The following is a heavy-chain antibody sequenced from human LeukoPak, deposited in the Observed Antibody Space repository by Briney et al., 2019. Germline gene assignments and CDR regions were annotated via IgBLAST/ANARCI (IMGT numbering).Heavy chain of an antibody. CDR2: ISGSCGST. V-gene: IGHV3-23*01. CDR3: ARPPLVYNY. J-gene: IGHJ4*02. Sequence: PGGSLRLSCAASGFTFSSYAMSWVRQAPGKGLGWVSAISGSCGSTYYADSVKGRFTISRDNSKNTLYLQMNSLRAEDTAVYYCARPPLVYNYWGQGTLVTVSS. CDR1: GFTFSSYA. D-gene: IGHD5/OR15-5a*01.